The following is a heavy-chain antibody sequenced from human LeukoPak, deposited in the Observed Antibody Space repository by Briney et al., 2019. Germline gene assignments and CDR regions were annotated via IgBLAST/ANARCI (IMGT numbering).Heavy chain of an antibody. CDR1: VFTFSNYW. V-gene: IGHV3-13*01. CDR3: ARGGIQVSGIDEFDY. J-gene: IGHJ4*02. D-gene: IGHD6-19*01. Sequence: PGGSLRLSCAASVFTFSNYWMHWVRQVIGKGLEGVSAIGIRGDTHYSGAVKGRFTITRENAESSLYLQMNSLRAEDTAVYYCARGGIQVSGIDEFDYWGQGTLVTVSS. CDR2: IGIRGDT.